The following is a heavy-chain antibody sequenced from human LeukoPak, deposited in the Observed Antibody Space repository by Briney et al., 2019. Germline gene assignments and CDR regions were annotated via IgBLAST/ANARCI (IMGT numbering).Heavy chain of an antibody. CDR2: INPSGGST. D-gene: IGHD2-2*01. V-gene: IGHV1-46*01. CDR3: ARSWGVVVPPEPHFDY. CDR1: GYTFTSYY. Sequence: ASVKVSCKASGYTFTSYYMHWVRQAPGQGLEWMGIINPSGGSTSYAQKFQGRVTMTRDTSTSTVYMELSSLRPEDTAVYYCARSWGVVVPPEPHFDYWGQGTLVTVSS. J-gene: IGHJ4*02.